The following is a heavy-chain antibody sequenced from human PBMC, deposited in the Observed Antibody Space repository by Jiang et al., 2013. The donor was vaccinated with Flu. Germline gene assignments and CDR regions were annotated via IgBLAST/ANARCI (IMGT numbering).Heavy chain of an antibody. D-gene: IGHD3-16*01. CDR2: IWYHGSNK. CDR3: ARDTRRANYDYAWGSYVSDY. J-gene: IGHJ4*02. CDR1: GFAFRSYG. V-gene: IGHV3-33*01. Sequence: VQLVESGGGVVQPGRSLRLSCAASGFAFRSYGMHWVRQAPGKGLQWVAFIWYHGSNKYYADSVKGRFTISRDNSKSTLYLQMDSLRAEDTAVYYCARDTRRANYDYAWGSYVSDYVGQGTLVTVSS.